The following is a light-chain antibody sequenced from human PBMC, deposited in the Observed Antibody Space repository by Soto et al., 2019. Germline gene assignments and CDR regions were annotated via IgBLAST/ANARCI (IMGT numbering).Light chain of an antibody. J-gene: IGKJ1*01. CDR3: QQYGTSPSWT. Sequence: ETVLTQSPGTLSLSPGERATLSCRASQSVSSDTLAWYQQKPGQAPRLRLYGASTRATGIPDRFSGSGSGTGFTLTVSRLEPDDFAVYYCQQYGTSPSWTFGQGTKVEIK. V-gene: IGKV3-20*01. CDR1: QSVSSDT. CDR2: GAS.